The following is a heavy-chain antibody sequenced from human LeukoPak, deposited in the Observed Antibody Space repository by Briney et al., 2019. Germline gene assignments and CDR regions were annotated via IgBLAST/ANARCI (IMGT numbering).Heavy chain of an antibody. CDR2: MNPNNGNT. CDR3: ARDGAAAGTRSVGCFDP. CDR1: GYTFTSYD. D-gene: IGHD6-13*01. J-gene: IGHJ5*02. V-gene: IGHV1-8*01. Sequence: ASVKVSCKASGYTFTSYDINWVRQATGQGLEWMGWMNPNNGNTGYAQKFQGRVTMTRNTSISTAYMELSSLRSEDTAVYYCARDGAAAGTRSVGCFDPWGRGTLVTVS.